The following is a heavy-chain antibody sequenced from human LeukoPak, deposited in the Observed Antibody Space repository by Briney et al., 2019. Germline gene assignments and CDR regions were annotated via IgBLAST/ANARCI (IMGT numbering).Heavy chain of an antibody. J-gene: IGHJ6*02. D-gene: IGHD5-24*01. CDR3: AKGDGSYYYYGMDV. Sequence: PGRSLRLSCAASGFTFSSYGMHWVRQAPGKGLEWVAVISYDGSNKYYADSVKGRFTISRDNSKNTLYLQMNSLRAEDTAVYYCAKGDGSYYYYGMDVWGQGTTVTVSS. CDR2: ISYDGSNK. CDR1: GFTFSSYG. V-gene: IGHV3-30*18.